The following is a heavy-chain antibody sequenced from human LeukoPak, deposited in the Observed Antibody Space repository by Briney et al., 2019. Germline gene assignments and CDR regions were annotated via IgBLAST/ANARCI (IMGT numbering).Heavy chain of an antibody. J-gene: IGHJ4*02. CDR1: GYTFTGYY. Sequence: ASVKVSCKASGYTFTGYYMHWVRQAPGQGLEWMGRINPNSGGTNYAQKFQGRVTMTRDTSISTAYMELSRLRSDDTAVYYCARDVRTYYYDSSGYGYWGQGTLVTVSS. CDR2: INPNSGGT. V-gene: IGHV1-2*06. CDR3: ARDVRTYYYDSSGYGY. D-gene: IGHD3-22*01.